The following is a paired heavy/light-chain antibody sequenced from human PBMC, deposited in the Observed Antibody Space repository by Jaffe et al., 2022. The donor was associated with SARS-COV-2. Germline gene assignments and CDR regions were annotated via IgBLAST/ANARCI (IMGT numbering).Light chain of an antibody. CDR3: MQTLQTPRT. V-gene: IGKV2-28*01. CDR2: LGS. CDR1: QSLLHSNGHNY. J-gene: IGKJ1*01. Sequence: DIVMTQSPLSLPVTPGEPASISCRSSQSLLHSNGHNYLDWVLQKPGQSPQTLIYLGSNRASGVPDRFSGSGSGTDFTLKISRVEAEDVGVYYCMQTLQTPRTFGQGTKVEIK.
Heavy chain of an antibody. CDR3: TSQRQLVMDRS. D-gene: IGHD6-13*01. CDR2: IRSKAYGGTI. J-gene: IGHJ4*02. V-gene: IGHV3-49*05. CDR1: GFTFPDFA. Sequence: EVQLVESGGGLVKPGRSLRLSCTTSGFTFPDFAISWFRRAPGKGLQWVGFIRSKAYGGTIQYAASVRDRFTISRDDSKSIAYLQMDSLRTEDTAIYYCTSQRQLVMDRSWGQGTLVTVSS.